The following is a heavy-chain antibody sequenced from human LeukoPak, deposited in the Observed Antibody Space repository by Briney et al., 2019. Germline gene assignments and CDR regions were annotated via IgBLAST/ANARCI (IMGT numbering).Heavy chain of an antibody. Sequence: PSETLSLTCAVYGGSFSGYYWSWIRQPPGKGLEWIGEINHSGSTDYNPSLKSRVTISVDTSKNQFSLKLSSVTAADTAVYYCARDRYSSSWYSAHYGMDVWGQGTTVTVSS. J-gene: IGHJ6*02. V-gene: IGHV4-34*01. CDR2: INHSGST. D-gene: IGHD6-13*01. CDR3: ARDRYSSSWYSAHYGMDV. CDR1: GGSFSGYY.